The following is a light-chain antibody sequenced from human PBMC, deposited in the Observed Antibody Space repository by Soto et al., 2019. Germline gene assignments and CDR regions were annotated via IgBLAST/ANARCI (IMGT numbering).Light chain of an antibody. Sequence: DIQMTQSPSTLSASVGDRVTITCRASQSISSWLAWYQQKPGKAPKLLIYKASSLESGVPSRFSGSGSGTEFTLTISNLQPEDFATYYCQQANSFLTFGGGTKVEI. J-gene: IGKJ4*01. CDR1: QSISSW. CDR3: QQANSFLT. CDR2: KAS. V-gene: IGKV1-5*03.